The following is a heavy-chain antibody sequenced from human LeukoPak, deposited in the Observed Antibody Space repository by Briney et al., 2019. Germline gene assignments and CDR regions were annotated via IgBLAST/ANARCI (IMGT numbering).Heavy chain of an antibody. CDR3: ARDNGQAVAGTLFDY. D-gene: IGHD6-19*01. V-gene: IGHV4-39*02. CDR1: GGAISSSDDY. J-gene: IGHJ4*02. CDR2: IYHSGST. Sequence: SETLSLTCSVSGGAISSSDDYWGWIRQPPGKGLEWIGSIYHSGSTYYNPSLKSRVTISVDTSKNHFSLKLSSVTAADTAVYYCARDNGQAVAGTLFDYWGQGTLVTVSS.